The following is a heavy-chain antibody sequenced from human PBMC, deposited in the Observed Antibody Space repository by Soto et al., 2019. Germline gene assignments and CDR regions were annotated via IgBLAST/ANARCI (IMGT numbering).Heavy chain of an antibody. V-gene: IGHV3-23*01. Sequence: EVQLLESGGGLVQPGGSLRLSCAASGFTFSSYAMSWVRQAPGKGLEWVSAISGSGGSTYYADSVKGRFTISRDNSKNTLYLQMTSLRAEDTAVYYCAKVIVATSYYYYGMDVWGQGTTVTVSS. J-gene: IGHJ6*02. CDR3: AKVIVATSYYYYGMDV. CDR1: GFTFSSYA. D-gene: IGHD5-12*01. CDR2: ISGSGGST.